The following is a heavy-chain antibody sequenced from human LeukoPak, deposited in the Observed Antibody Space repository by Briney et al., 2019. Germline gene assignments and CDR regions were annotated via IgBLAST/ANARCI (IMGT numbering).Heavy chain of an antibody. D-gene: IGHD3-22*01. J-gene: IGHJ4*02. CDR2: ISGSGGST. CDR3: AKDQSTMIVVATFDY. CDR1: GFTFSNAW. V-gene: IGHV3-23*01. Sequence: GGSLRLSCAASGFTFSNAWMSWVRQAPGKGLEWVSAISGSGGSTYYTDSVKGRFTISRDNSKNTLYLQMNSLRAEDTAVYYCAKDQSTMIVVATFDYWGQGTLVTVSS.